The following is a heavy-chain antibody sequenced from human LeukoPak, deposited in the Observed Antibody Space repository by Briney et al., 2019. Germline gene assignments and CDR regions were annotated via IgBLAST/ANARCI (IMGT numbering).Heavy chain of an antibody. V-gene: IGHV3-48*04. CDR1: GFTFSSYS. CDR2: ISSSSSTI. J-gene: IGHJ4*02. CDR3: ARNPSDYDILTGYYTGYYFDY. Sequence: GGSLRLSCAASGFTFSSYSMNWVRQAPGKGLEWVSYISSSSSTIYYADSVKGRFTISRDNAKNSLYLQMNSLRAEDTAVYYCARNPSDYDILTGYYTGYYFDYWGQGTLVTVSS. D-gene: IGHD3-9*01.